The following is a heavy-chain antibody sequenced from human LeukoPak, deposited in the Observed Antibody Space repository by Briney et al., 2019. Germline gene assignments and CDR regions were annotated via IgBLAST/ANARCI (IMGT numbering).Heavy chain of an antibody. CDR3: ATSRLPTTGRDY. CDR2: MNPNSGNT. CDR1: GYTFTSYD. Sequence: AASVKVSCKASGYTFTSYDINWVRQATGQGLEWMGWMNPNSGNTGYAQKFQGRVTMTRNTSISTAYMELSSLRSEDTAVYYCATSRLPTTGRDYWGQGTLVTVSS. D-gene: IGHD4/OR15-4a*01. J-gene: IGHJ4*02. V-gene: IGHV1-8*01.